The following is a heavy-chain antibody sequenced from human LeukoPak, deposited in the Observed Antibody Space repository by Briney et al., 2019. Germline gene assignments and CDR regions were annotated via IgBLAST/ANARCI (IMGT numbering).Heavy chain of an antibody. D-gene: IGHD5-18*01. CDR3: ARADWDTAMIDY. J-gene: IGHJ4*02. Sequence: PGGSLRLSCAGSGFTFSSYNMNWVRQAPGKGLEWVSSISSSSSYIYYADSVKGRFTISRDNAKKSLYLQMNSLRAEDTAVYYCARADWDTAMIDYWGQGTVVTVSS. V-gene: IGHV3-21*01. CDR2: ISSSSSYI. CDR1: GFTFSSYN.